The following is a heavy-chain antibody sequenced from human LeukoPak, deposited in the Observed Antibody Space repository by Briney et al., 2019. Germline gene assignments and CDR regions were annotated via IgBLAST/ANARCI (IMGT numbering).Heavy chain of an antibody. V-gene: IGHV1-69*13. D-gene: IGHD2-21*02. J-gene: IGHJ5*02. CDR1: GGTFSSYA. CDR3: AREAYCGGGCYTANWFDP. CDR2: IIPIFGTA. Sequence: SVKVSCKASGGTFSSYAISWVRQAPGQGLEWMGGIIPIFGTANYAQKFQGRVTITADESTSTAYMVLSSLRSEDTAVYYCAREAYCGGGCYTANWFDPWGQGTLVTVSS.